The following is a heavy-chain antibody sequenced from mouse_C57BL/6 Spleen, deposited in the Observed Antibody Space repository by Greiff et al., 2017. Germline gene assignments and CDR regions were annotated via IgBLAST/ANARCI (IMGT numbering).Heavy chain of an antibody. J-gene: IGHJ2*01. V-gene: IGHV1-61*01. Sequence: QVQLQQPGAELVRPGSSVKLSCKASGYTFTSYWMDWVKQRPGQGLEWIGNIYPSDSETHYNQKFKDKATLTVDKSSSTAYMQLSSLTSEDSAVYYCARSDDDYFDYWGQGTTLTVSS. CDR1: GYTFTSYW. CDR3: ARSDDDYFDY. CDR2: IYPSDSET. D-gene: IGHD2-3*01.